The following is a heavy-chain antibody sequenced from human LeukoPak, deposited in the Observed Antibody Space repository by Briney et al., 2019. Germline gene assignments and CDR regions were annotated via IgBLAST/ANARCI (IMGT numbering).Heavy chain of an antibody. CDR2: ISSSGST. CDR3: ARGPYSYDSSGAFDI. Sequence: SETLSLTCTVSGGSISSYYWNWIRQPPGKGLEWIGRISSSGSTNYNPSLKSRVTISVDTSKNQFSLKLSSVTAADTAVYFCARGPYSYDSSGAFDIWGQGTMVTVSS. J-gene: IGHJ3*02. V-gene: IGHV4-4*08. D-gene: IGHD3-22*01. CDR1: GGSISSYY.